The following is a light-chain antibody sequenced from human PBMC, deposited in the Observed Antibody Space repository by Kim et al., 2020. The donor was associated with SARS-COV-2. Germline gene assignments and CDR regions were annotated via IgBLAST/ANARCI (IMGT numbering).Light chain of an antibody. CDR2: GKN. Sequence: VAWGQTVRMTCQVDSLRRYYASWYQQKPGQAPVLVIYGKNNRPSGIPDRFSGSSSGNTASLTITGAQAEDEADYYCNSRDSSGNLVFGGGTQLTVL. V-gene: IGLV3-19*01. J-gene: IGLJ2*01. CDR1: SLRRYY. CDR3: NSRDSSGNLV.